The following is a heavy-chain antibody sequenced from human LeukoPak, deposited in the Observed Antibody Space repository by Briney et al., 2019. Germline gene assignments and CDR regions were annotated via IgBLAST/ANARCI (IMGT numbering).Heavy chain of an antibody. CDR2: INHSGST. J-gene: IGHJ6*02. CDR1: GGSFSGYY. Sequence: SETLSLTCAVYGGSFSGYYWSWIRQPPGKGLEWIGEINHSGSTNYNPSLKSRVTISVDTSKNQFSLKLSSVTAADTAVYYCARLYYYGSGSYYNGNYYYYGMDVWGQGTTVTVSS. CDR3: ARLYYYGSGSYYNGNYYYYGMDV. V-gene: IGHV4-34*01. D-gene: IGHD3-10*01.